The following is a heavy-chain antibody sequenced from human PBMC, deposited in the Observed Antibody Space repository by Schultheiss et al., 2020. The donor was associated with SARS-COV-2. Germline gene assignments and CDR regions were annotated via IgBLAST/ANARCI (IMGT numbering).Heavy chain of an antibody. Sequence: SETLSLTCTVSGGSISSGGYYWSWIRQHPGKGLEGIGYIYYSGSTYYNPSLKSRVTISVDTSKNQFSLKLSSVTAADTAVYYCARDPRGYSYGYDYWGQGTLVTVSS. CDR2: IYYSGST. CDR1: GGSISSGGYY. J-gene: IGHJ4*02. D-gene: IGHD5-18*01. CDR3: ARDPRGYSYGYDY. V-gene: IGHV4-31*03.